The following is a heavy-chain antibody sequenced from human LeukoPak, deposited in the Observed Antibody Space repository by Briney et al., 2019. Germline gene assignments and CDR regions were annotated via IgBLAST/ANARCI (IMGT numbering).Heavy chain of an antibody. CDR2: INGGSGNT. CDR1: GYTFTSYA. J-gene: IGHJ3*02. Sequence: ASVKVSCKASGYTFTSYAMHWVRQAPGQRLEWMGWINGGSGNTKYSQEFQGRATITRDTSASTVYMELSSLRSEDMAVYYCARGQARKHYYGSGSYYNREDDAFDIWGQGTMVTVSS. CDR3: ARGQARKHYYGSGSYYNREDDAFDI. V-gene: IGHV1-3*03. D-gene: IGHD3-10*01.